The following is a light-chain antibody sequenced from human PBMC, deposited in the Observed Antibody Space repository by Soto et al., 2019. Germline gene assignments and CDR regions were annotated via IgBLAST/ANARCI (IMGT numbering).Light chain of an antibody. V-gene: IGKV3-20*01. CDR3: QHYGRSPIT. Sequence: EIVLTQSPGTLSLSQGERATLSCRASQSVNSRLAWYQHKPGQAPRLLISGASSRATGIPDRFSGSGSATDFTLTISRLEPEDFALYYCQHYGRSPITFGQGTRPEN. J-gene: IGKJ5*01. CDR2: GAS. CDR1: QSVNSR.